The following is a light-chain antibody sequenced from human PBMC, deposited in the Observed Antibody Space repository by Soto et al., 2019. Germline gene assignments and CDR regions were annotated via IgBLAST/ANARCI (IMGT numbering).Light chain of an antibody. CDR3: QQYNGYSRT. CDR2: DAS. V-gene: IGKV1-5*01. J-gene: IGKJ1*01. Sequence: DIQMTHSPSTLSASVGDRITITCRASQSISSWLAWYQQKTGKAPKXMIYDASSLESGVPSRFSGSGSGTAGTLTLGSLQTDDGETYYGQQYNGYSRTFGQGTKVDIK. CDR1: QSISSW.